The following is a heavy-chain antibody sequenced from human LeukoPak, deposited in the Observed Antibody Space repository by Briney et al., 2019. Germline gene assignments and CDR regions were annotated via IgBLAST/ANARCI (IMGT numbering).Heavy chain of an antibody. D-gene: IGHD3-22*01. Sequence: RGGSRGLACAAAGFTFSNYGMQWVRQAPGKWLEWVAFISYDGNNKYYADYVNGRFTISRDNSKNTLYLQMNSLRAEDMAVYYCAKRASYYDSSGYDYWGQGTLVTVSS. CDR3: AKRASYYDSSGYDY. CDR1: GFTFSNYG. CDR2: ISYDGNNK. V-gene: IGHV3-30*18. J-gene: IGHJ4*02.